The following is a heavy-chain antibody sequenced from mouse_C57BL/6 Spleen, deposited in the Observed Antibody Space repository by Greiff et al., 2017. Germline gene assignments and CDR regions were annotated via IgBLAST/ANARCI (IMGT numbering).Heavy chain of an antibody. CDR3: ARRYSNYVWYFDV. CDR1: GYTFTSYW. Sequence: VQLQQPGAELVKPGASVKMSCKASGYTFTSYWITWVKQRPGQGLEWIGDIYPGSGSTNYNEKFKSKATRTVDTSSSTAYMQLSSLTTEGSAVYDCARRYSNYVWYFDVWGTGTTVTVSS. D-gene: IGHD2-5*01. J-gene: IGHJ1*03. V-gene: IGHV1-55*01. CDR2: IYPGSGST.